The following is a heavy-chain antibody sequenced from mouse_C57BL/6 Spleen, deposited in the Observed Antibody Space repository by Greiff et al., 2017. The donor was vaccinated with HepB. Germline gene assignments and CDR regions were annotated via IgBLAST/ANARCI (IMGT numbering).Heavy chain of an antibody. CDR2: IYPGDGDT. V-gene: IGHV1-82*01. CDR3: ARGEEYFDV. J-gene: IGHJ1*03. CDR1: GYAFSSSW. Sequence: QVQLKESGPELVKPGASVKISCKASGYAFSSSWMNWVKQRPGKGLEWIGRIYPGDGDTNYNGKFKGKATLTADKSSSTAYMQLSSLTSEDSAVYFCARGEEYFDVGGTGTTVTVSS.